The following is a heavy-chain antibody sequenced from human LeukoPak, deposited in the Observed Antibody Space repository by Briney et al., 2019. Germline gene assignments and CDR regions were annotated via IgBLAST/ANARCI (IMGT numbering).Heavy chain of an antibody. CDR1: GSTFSSYA. J-gene: IGHJ4*02. D-gene: IGHD3-22*01. CDR2: ISGSGGST. CDR3: AKGEDYYDSSGPLDY. Sequence: PGGSLRLSCAASGSTFSSYAMSWVRQAPGKGLEWVSAISGSGGSTYYADSVKGRFTISRDNSKNTLYLQMNSLRAEDTAVYYCAKGEDYYDSSGPLDYWGQGTLVTVSS. V-gene: IGHV3-23*01.